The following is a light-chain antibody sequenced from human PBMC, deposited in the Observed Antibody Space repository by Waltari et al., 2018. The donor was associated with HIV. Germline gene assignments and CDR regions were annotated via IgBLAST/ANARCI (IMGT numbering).Light chain of an antibody. CDR2: DAT. V-gene: IGKV3-15*01. J-gene: IGKJ4*01. CDR1: QSVSNK. Sequence: IVMTQSPATLSVSPGERATLSCRASQSVSNKLARYQQKPGQAPRLLMYDATTRVTGIPARFSGSGSRTDFTLTISSLQSGDFAIYYCQQYNNWLPFGGGTKVEIK. CDR3: QQYNNWLP.